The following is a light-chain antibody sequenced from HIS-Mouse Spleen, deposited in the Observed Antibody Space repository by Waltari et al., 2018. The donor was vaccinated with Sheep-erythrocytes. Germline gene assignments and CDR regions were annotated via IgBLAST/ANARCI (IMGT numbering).Light chain of an antibody. CDR2: YDD. Sequence: QSVLTQPPSVSEPPRQRVTIPCSGSSPNIGNNPLNWYQQLPGKAPKLLIYYDDLLPSGVSDRFSGSKSGTSASLAISGLQSEDEADYYCAAWDDSLNGQVFGGGTKLTVL. CDR3: AAWDDSLNGQV. V-gene: IGLV1-36*01. CDR1: SPNIGNNP. J-gene: IGLJ2*01.